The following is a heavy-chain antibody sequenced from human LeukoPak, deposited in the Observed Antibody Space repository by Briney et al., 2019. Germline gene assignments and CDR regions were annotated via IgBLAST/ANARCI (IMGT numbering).Heavy chain of an antibody. V-gene: IGHV3-30-3*01. Sequence: PGGSLRLSCAASGFTFSSYAMHWVRQAPGKGLEWVAVISYDGSNKYYADSVKGRFTISRDNSKNTLYLQMNSLRAEDTAVYYCATRRSATLTTDCWGQGTLVTVSS. D-gene: IGHD4-11*01. CDR1: GFTFSSYA. CDR2: ISYDGSNK. CDR3: ATRRSATLTTDC. J-gene: IGHJ4*02.